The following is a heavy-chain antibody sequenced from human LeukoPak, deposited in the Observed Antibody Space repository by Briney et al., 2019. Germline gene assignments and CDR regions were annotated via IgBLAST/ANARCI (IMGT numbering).Heavy chain of an antibody. D-gene: IGHD6-13*01. CDR2: IYSGGST. CDR3: ARDSGIAAAADY. CDR1: GFTVSSNY. J-gene: IGHJ4*02. V-gene: IGHV3-66*02. Sequence: GGSLRLSCAASGFTVSSNYMSWVCQAPGKGLEWVSVIYSGGSTYYADSVKGRFTISRDNSKNTLYLQMNSLRAEDTAVYYCARDSGIAAAADYWGQGTLVTVSS.